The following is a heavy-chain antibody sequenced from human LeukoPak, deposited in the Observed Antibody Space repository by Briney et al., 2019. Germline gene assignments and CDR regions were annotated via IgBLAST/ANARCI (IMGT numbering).Heavy chain of an antibody. D-gene: IGHD4-17*01. CDR3: ARYGSWLYYFDY. CDR2: ISSSGSTK. CDR1: GFTFSSYG. J-gene: IGHJ4*02. Sequence: GRSLRLSRAASGFTFSSYGMHWVRQAPGKGLEWVSYISSSGSTKYYADSVKGRFTISRDNAKNSLYLQMNSLRAEDTAAYYCARYGSWLYYFDYWGQGTLVTVSS. V-gene: IGHV3-48*04.